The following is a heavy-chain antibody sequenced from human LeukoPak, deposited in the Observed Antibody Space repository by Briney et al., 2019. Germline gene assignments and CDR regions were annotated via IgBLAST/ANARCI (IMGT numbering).Heavy chain of an antibody. V-gene: IGHV4-39*07. J-gene: IGHJ4*02. Sequence: PSETLSLTCTVSGGSISSSSYYWGWIRQPPGKGLEWIGSIYYSGSTYYNPSLKSRVTISVDTSKNQLSLKLSSVTAADTAVYYCARGYGSGGLFDYWGQGTLVTVSS. CDR2: IYYSGST. CDR3: ARGYGSGGLFDY. CDR1: GGSISSSSYY. D-gene: IGHD3-10*01.